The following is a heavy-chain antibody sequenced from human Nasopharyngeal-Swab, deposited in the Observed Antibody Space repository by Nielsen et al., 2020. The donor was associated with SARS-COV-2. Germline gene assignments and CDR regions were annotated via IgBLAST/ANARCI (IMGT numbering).Heavy chain of an antibody. CDR2: IYTGGST. CDR3: ARQDPSYWSFDY. V-gene: IGHV4-61*02. J-gene: IGHJ4*02. D-gene: IGHD2-8*02. CDR1: GGSISSGEYY. Sequence: SETLSLTCSVSGGSISSGEYYWSWIRQPAGKGLEWIGRIYTGGSTNYNPSLKSRVTISVDTSKNQFSLKLSSVTAADTAVYYCARQDPSYWSFDYRGQGTLVTVSS.